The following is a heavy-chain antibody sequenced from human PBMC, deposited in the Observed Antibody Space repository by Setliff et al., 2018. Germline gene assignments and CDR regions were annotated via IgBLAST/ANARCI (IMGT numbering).Heavy chain of an antibody. V-gene: IGHV1-2*06. CDR3: ARDSGDDYGGNSGILDAFDI. Sequence: ASVKVSCKASGYTFTGYYMHWVRQAPGQGLEWMGRINPNSGGTNYAQKFQGRVTMTSDSSISTAYMELSSLRSEDTAVYYCARDSGDDYGGNSGILDAFDIWGQGTMVTVS. J-gene: IGHJ3*02. CDR1: GYTFTGYY. D-gene: IGHD4-17*01. CDR2: INPNSGGT.